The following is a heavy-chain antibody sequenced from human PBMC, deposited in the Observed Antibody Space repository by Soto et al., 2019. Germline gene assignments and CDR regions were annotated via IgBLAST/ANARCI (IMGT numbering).Heavy chain of an antibody. CDR1: GYTFTSYY. CDR3: ARDYGYDSSGYYLYDAFDI. V-gene: IGHV1-46*03. J-gene: IGHJ3*02. Sequence: GASVKVSCKASGYTFTSYYMHWVRQAPGQGLEWMGIINPSGGSTSYAQKFQGRVTMTRDTSTSTVYMELSSLRSEDTAVYYCARDYGYDSSGYYLYDAFDIWGQGTMVTVSS. CDR2: INPSGGST. D-gene: IGHD3-22*01.